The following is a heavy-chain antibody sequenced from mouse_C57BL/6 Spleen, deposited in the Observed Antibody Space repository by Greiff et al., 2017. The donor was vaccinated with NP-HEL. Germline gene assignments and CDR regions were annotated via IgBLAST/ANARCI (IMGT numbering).Heavy chain of an antibody. CDR3: ARPGGYYYAMDY. CDR1: GFTFSDYG. V-gene: IGHV5-17*01. CDR2: ISRGSSTT. Sequence: EVQLVESGGGLVKPGGSLKLSCAASGFTFSDYGMHWVRQAPEKGLEWVAYISRGSSTTYYVDTVKGRFTLSRDKAKNARCQHMTSLRAKETAMYYWARPGGYYYAMDYWGQGTTVTVSS. D-gene: IGHD2-2*01. J-gene: IGHJ4*01.